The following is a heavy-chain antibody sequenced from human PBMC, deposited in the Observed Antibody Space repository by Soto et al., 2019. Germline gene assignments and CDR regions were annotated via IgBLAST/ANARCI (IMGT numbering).Heavy chain of an antibody. D-gene: IGHD6-13*01. Sequence: ASVKVSCKASGYTFTSYDINWVRQATGQGLEWMGWMNPNSGNTGYAQKFQGRVTMTRNTSISTAYMELSSLRSEDTAVYYCARGLSWAGRGYYYMDVCGKGTTFTVSS. CDR3: ARGLSWAGRGYYYMDV. CDR2: MNPNSGNT. V-gene: IGHV1-8*01. J-gene: IGHJ6*03. CDR1: GYTFTSYD.